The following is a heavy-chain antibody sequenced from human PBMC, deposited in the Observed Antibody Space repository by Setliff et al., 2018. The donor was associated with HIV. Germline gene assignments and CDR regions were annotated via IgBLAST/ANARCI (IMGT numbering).Heavy chain of an antibody. D-gene: IGHD6-25*01. CDR2: INPNSGGT. V-gene: IGHV1-2*06. CDR3: ATDPAAPERTDY. CDR1: GYTFTGYY. Sequence: GASVKVSCKASGYTFTGYYMHWVRQAPGQGLEWMGRINPNSGGTNYAQKFQGRVTMTRDTSISTAYMELSRLRSDDTAVYFCATDPAAPERTDYWGQGTLVTVSS. J-gene: IGHJ4*02.